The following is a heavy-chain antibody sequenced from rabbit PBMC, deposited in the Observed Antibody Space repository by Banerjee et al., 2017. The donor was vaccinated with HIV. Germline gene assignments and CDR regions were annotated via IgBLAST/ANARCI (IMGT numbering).Heavy chain of an antibody. CDR2: IYTTSGST. Sequence: QEQLEESGGDLVKPEGSLTLTCTASGFSFSSSYYMCWVRQAPGKRPEWIACIYTTSGSTWYASWVNGRFTVSRSTSLHTVTLQMTSLTAADTATYFCARGGSYDDYGDPPFNLWGQGTLVTV. J-gene: IGHJ4*01. CDR1: GFSFSSSYY. CDR3: ARGGSYDDYGDPPFNL. D-gene: IGHD2-1*01. V-gene: IGHV1S43*01.